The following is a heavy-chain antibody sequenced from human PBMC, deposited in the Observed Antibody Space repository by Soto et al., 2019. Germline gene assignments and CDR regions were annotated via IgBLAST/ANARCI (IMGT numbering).Heavy chain of an antibody. V-gene: IGHV3-48*03. J-gene: IGHJ5*02. CDR2: ISSSGSTI. Sequence: GGSLRLSCAASGFTFSSYEMNWVRQAPGKGLEWVSYISSSGSTIYYADSVKGRFTISRDNAKNSLYLQMNSLRAEDTAVYYCARANYSSSGFDPWGQGTLVTVSS. CDR1: GFTFSSYE. CDR3: ARANYSSSGFDP. D-gene: IGHD6-13*01.